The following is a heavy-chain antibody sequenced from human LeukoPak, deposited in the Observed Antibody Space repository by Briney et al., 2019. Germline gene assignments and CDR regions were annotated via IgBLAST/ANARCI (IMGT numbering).Heavy chain of an antibody. CDR2: ISMDGIQE. J-gene: IGHJ3*01. D-gene: IGHD5-18*01. CDR3: AREVYSYALDALDL. CDR1: GFGFNNYA. Sequence: PGGSLRLSCAASGFGFNNYAMHWVRQPPGTGLEWVAVISMDGIQEYYADSVKGRFSISRDNSKNTLYLQMNSLRSEDTAVYYCAREVYSYALDALDLWGQGTMVTVPS. V-gene: IGHV3-30*04.